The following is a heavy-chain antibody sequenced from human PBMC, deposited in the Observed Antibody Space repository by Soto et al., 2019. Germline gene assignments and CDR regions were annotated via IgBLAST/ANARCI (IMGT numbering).Heavy chain of an antibody. D-gene: IGHD1-1*01. CDR2: IIPILGIA. J-gene: IGHJ6*02. CDR3: ARARKGTYYDYYGMDV. CDR1: GGTFSSYT. V-gene: IGHV1-69*02. Sequence: QVQLVQSGAEVKKPGSSVKVSCKASGGTFSSYTISWVRQAPGQGLEWMGRIIPILGIANYAQKFQGRVTITADKSTSTADMELSSLRYEDTAVYYCARARKGTYYDYYGMDVWGQGTTVTVSS.